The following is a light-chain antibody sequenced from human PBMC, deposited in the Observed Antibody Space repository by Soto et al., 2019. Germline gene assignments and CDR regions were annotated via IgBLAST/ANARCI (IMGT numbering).Light chain of an antibody. V-gene: IGKV3-20*01. CDR3: EQYGSSPLT. J-gene: IGKJ4*02. CDR1: QSVSSSY. Sequence: EIVLTQSPGTLSLSPGEIATLSCRASQSVSSSYLAWYQQKPGQAPRLLIYGASSRATGIPDRFSGSGSGTDFTLTISRLEPEDFAVYYCEQYGSSPLTVGGGTKVEI. CDR2: GAS.